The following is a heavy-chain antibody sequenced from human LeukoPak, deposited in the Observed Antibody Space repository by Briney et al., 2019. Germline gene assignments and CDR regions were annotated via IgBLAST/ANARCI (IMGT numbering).Heavy chain of an antibody. D-gene: IGHD1-14*01. CDR1: GGSISSSSYY. CDR3: ARGPYKYEY. CDR2: IYYSGST. Sequence: SETLSLTCTVSGGSISSSSYYWGWIRQPPGKGLEWIGSIYYSGSTYYNPSLKSRVTISVDTSKNQFSLKLSSVTAADTAVYYCARGPYKYEYWGQGILVTVSS. V-gene: IGHV4-39*07. J-gene: IGHJ4*02.